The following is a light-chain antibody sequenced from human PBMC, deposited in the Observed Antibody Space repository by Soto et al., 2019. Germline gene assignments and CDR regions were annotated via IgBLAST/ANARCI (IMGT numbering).Light chain of an antibody. CDR1: QSISSY. V-gene: IGKV1-39*01. CDR3: QQSHSTPPI. Sequence: DIQVTQSPSSLSASVGDRVTISCRASQSISSYLNWYQQTPGKAPKLLIYAASNLQSGVPSRFSGSGSGTDFTLTISSLQPEDFATYYCQQSHSTPPIFGPGPKVDIK. CDR2: AAS. J-gene: IGKJ3*01.